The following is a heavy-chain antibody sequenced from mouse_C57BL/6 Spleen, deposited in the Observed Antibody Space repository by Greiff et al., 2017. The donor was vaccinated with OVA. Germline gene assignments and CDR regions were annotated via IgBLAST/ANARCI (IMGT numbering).Heavy chain of an antibody. CDR3: ARRDHEGAWFAY. D-gene: IGHD3-3*01. CDR1: GYTFTDYY. CDR2: IYPGSGNT. V-gene: IGHV1-76*01. J-gene: IGHJ3*01. Sequence: VQLQQSGAELVRPGASVKLSCKASGYTFTDYYINWVKQRPGQGLEWIARIYPGSGNTYYNEKFKGKATLTAEKSSSPAYMQLSSLTSEDSAVYFCARRDHEGAWFAYWGQGTLVTVSA.